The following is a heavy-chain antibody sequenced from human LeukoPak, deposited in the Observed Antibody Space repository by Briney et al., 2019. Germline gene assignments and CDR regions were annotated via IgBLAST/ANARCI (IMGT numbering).Heavy chain of an antibody. CDR1: GFSLSTSGVG. J-gene: IGHJ5*02. CDR3: AHRVFTPNYSWFDP. V-gene: IGHV2-5*02. CDR2: IYWDGDK. Sequence: SGPTLVKPTQTLTLTCTFSGFSLSTSGVGVGWIRQPPGKALEWLALIYWDGDKRYSPSLKSRLTITKDTSKNQVVLTMTNMDPVDTATYYCAHRVFTPNYSWFDPWGQGALVTVSS. D-gene: IGHD4/OR15-4a*01.